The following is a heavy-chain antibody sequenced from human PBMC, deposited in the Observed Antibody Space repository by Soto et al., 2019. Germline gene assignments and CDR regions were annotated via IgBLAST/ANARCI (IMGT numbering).Heavy chain of an antibody. CDR1: GYSFTSYW. V-gene: IGHV5-51*01. CDR2: IYPGDSDT. J-gene: IGHJ6*02. CDR3: ARTSAAGKYYYGMDV. D-gene: IGHD6-13*01. Sequence: GESLKICCKGSGYSFTSYWICWVRQMPGKGLEWMGIIYPGDSDTRYSPSFQGQVTISADKSISTAYLQWSSLKASDTTMYYCARTSAAGKYYYGMDVWGQGTTVTVSS.